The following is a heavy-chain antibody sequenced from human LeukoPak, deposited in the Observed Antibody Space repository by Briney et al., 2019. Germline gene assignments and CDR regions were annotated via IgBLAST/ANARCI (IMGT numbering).Heavy chain of an antibody. CDR1: GYTFTNYA. CDR3: AREVAGTHADY. Sequence: ASVKVSCKASGYTFTNYAMHWMRRAPGQRLEWMGWINTGNGNTKFSQKFQGRVTITRDTSASTTYMELSSLRSEDTAVYYCAREVAGTHADYWGQGTLVTVSS. D-gene: IGHD6-19*01. V-gene: IGHV1-3*04. CDR2: INTGNGNT. J-gene: IGHJ4*02.